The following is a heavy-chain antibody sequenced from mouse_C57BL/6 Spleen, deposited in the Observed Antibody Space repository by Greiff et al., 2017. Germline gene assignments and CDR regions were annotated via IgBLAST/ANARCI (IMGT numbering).Heavy chain of an antibody. CDR1: GYTFTSYW. D-gene: IGHD4-1*01. V-gene: IGHV1-69*01. CDR2: IDPSDSYT. Sequence: QVQLKQPGAELVMPGASVKLSCKASGYTFTSYWMHWVKQRPGQGLEWIGEIDPSDSYTNYNQKFKGKSTLTVDKSSSTAYMQLSSLTSEDSAVYYCARSRVTGTNYFDYWGQGTTLTVSS. CDR3: ARSRVTGTNYFDY. J-gene: IGHJ2*01.